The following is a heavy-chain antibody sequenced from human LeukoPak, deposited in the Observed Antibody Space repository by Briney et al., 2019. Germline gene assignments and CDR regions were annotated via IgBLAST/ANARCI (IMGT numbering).Heavy chain of an antibody. V-gene: IGHV3-21*01. CDR2: ISSSSSYI. CDR3: ARVYYDSSGYYP. D-gene: IGHD3-22*01. J-gene: IGHJ5*02. Sequence: GGSLRLSXAASGFTFSSYSMNWVRQAPGKGLEWVSSISSSSSYIYYADSVKGRFTIPRDNAKNSLYLQMNSLRAEDTAVYYCARVYYDSSGYYPWGQGTLVTVSS. CDR1: GFTFSSYS.